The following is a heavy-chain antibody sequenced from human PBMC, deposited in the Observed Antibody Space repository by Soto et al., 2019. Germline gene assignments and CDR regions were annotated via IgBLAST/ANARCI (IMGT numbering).Heavy chain of an antibody. CDR1: GGSISSGDYY. Sequence: SETLSLTCTVSGGSISSGDYYWSWIRQPPGKGLEWIGYIYYSGSTYYNPSLKSRVTISVGTSKNQFSLKLSSVTAADTAVYYCARDLSDSSSWYGGWFDPWGQGTLVTVSS. V-gene: IGHV4-30-4*01. J-gene: IGHJ5*02. CDR2: IYYSGST. CDR3: ARDLSDSSSWYGGWFDP. D-gene: IGHD6-13*01.